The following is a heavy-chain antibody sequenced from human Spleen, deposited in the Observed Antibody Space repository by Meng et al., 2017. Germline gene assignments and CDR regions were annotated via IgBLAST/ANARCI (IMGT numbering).Heavy chain of an antibody. CDR3: TRDGYSDCSRTSCFDY. CDR1: GYTLTSYA. V-gene: IGHV7-4-1*02. Sequence: QVTLVQSGSELGKPGASVKVSCKASGYTLTSYAINWLRQAPGQGLEWMGWINTKTGNPTYAQGFTGRLVFSLDTSVSTAYLQISGLKADDTAVYYCTRDGYSDCSRTSCFDYWGQGTLVTVSS. J-gene: IGHJ4*02. CDR2: INTKTGNP. D-gene: IGHD2-2*01.